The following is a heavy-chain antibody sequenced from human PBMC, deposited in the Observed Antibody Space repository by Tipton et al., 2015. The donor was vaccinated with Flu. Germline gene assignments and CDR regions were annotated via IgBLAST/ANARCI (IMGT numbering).Heavy chain of an antibody. D-gene: IGHD3-22*01. V-gene: IGHV4-4*07. CDR1: GGSISSYY. CDR3: ARVRDYYDSSGYLLNWFDP. J-gene: IGHJ5*02. Sequence: TLSLTCTVSGGSISSYYWSWIRQPAGKGLEWIGRIYTSGSTNYNPSLKGRVTMSVDTSKNQFSLKLSSVTAADTAVYYCARVRDYYDSSGYLLNWFDPWGQGTLVTVSS. CDR2: IYTSGST.